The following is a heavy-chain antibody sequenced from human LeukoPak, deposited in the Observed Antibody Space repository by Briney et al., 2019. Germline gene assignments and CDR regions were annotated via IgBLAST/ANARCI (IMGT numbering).Heavy chain of an antibody. J-gene: IGHJ3*02. Sequence: GGSLRLSCAASGFTFSSSWMAWVRQAPGKGLEWVGRIKSKTDGGTTDYAAPVKGRFTISRDDSKNTLYLQMNSLKTEDTAVYYCTTVGQQLESDAFDIWGQGTMVTVSS. V-gene: IGHV3-15*01. D-gene: IGHD6-13*01. CDR1: GFTFSSSW. CDR2: IKSKTDGGTT. CDR3: TTVGQQLESDAFDI.